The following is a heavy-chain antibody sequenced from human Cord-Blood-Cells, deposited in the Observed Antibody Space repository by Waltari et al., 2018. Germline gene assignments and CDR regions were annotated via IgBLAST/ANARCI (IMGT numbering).Heavy chain of an antibody. CDR2: FDPEDGET. J-gene: IGHJ4*02. D-gene: IGHD6-13*01. CDR3: ATDPRPDKYSSSWSARPGGDY. Sequence: QVQLVQSGAEVKKPGASVKVSCKVSGYTLTELSMHWVRQAPGKGLGWMGGFDPEDGETIYAQKFQGRVTMTEDTSTDTAYMELSSLRSEDTAVYYCATDPRPDKYSSSWSARPGGDYWGQGTLVTVSS. CDR1: GYTLTELS. V-gene: IGHV1-24*01.